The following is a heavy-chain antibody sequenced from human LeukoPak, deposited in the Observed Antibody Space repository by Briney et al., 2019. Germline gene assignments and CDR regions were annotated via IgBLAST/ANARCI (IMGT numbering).Heavy chain of an antibody. V-gene: IGHV1-46*01. D-gene: IGHD2-8*02. Sequence: ASVKVSCKASGFTFTIYYMHWARQAPGQGLEWMGLINPSGSSTNYAQKFRGRVTMTRDTSTTTVYMELSSLRSEDTAVYYCAREESGGYFDYGGQGTLVTVSS. CDR3: AREESGGYFDY. CDR1: GFTFTIYY. CDR2: INPSGSST. J-gene: IGHJ4*02.